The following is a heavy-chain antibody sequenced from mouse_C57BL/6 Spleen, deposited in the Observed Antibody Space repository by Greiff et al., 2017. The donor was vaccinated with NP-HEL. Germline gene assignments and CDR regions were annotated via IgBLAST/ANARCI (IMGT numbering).Heavy chain of an antibody. D-gene: IGHD1-1*01. CDR2: ISYDGSN. V-gene: IGHV3-6*01. CDR3: ARDENYYGSFDY. J-gene: IGHJ2*01. Sequence: EVKLLESGPGLVKPSQSLSLTCSVTGYSITSGYYWNWIRQFPGNKLEWMGYISYDGSNNYNPSLKNRISITRDTSKNQFFLKLNSVTTEDTATYYCARDENYYGSFDYWGQGTTLTVSS. CDR1: GYSITSGYY.